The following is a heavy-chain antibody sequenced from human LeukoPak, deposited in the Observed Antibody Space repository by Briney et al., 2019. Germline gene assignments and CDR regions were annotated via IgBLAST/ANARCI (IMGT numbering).Heavy chain of an antibody. V-gene: IGHV4-39*07. Sequence: PSETLSLTCTVSGGSISSSSYYCGWIRQPPGKGLEWIGSIYYSGSTYYNPSLKSRVTISEDTSKNQFSLKLSSETAADTAVYYCARDPHCSSTNCPFDFWGQGTLVIVSS. CDR2: IYYSGST. J-gene: IGHJ4*02. D-gene: IGHD2-2*01. CDR1: GGSISSSSYY. CDR3: ARDPHCSSTNCPFDF.